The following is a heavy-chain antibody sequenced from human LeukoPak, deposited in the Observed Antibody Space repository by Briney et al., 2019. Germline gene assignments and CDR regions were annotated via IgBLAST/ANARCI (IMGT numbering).Heavy chain of an antibody. J-gene: IGHJ6*03. V-gene: IGHV4-4*07. CDR2: IYTSGST. Sequence: PSETLSLTCTVSGGSISSYYWSWIRQPAGKGLEWIGRIYTSGSTNYNPSLKSRVTMSVDTSKNQFSLKLSSVTAADTAVYYCARVGGSYFPPYYYYYMDVWGKGTTVTISS. CDR1: GGSISSYY. D-gene: IGHD1-26*01. CDR3: ARVGGSYFPPYYYYYMDV.